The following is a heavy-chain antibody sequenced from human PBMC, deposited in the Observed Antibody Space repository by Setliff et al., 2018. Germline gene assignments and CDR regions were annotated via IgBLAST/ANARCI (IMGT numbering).Heavy chain of an antibody. CDR3: ARDNNPGYRGYWGRFDY. J-gene: IGHJ4*02. D-gene: IGHD3-16*02. V-gene: IGHV4-31*03. Sequence: SETLSLTCTVSGCSISSGGYYWSWIRQHPGKGLEWIGYIYYSGSTYYNPSLKSRVTISVDTSKNQFSLKLSSVTAADTAVYYCARDNNPGYRGYWGRFDYWGQGTQVTVSS. CDR1: GCSISSGGYY. CDR2: IYYSGST.